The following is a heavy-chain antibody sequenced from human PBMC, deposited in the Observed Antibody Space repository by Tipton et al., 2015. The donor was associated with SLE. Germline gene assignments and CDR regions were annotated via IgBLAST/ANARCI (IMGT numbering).Heavy chain of an antibody. CDR1: GGSISSSSYY. D-gene: IGHD6-19*01. J-gene: IGHJ4*02. V-gene: IGHV4-61*05. Sequence: GLVKPSETLSLICTVSGGSISSSSYYWSWIRQPPGKGLEWIGYIYYSGSTNYNPSLKSRVTISVDTSKNQFSLKLSSVTAADTAVYYCARQGAVAGFDYWGQGTLVTVSS. CDR2: IYYSGST. CDR3: ARQGAVAGFDY.